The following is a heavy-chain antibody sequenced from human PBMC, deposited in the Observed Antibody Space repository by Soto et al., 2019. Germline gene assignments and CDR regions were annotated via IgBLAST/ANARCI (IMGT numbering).Heavy chain of an antibody. J-gene: IGHJ6*02. CDR1: GGSISSSSYY. Sequence: PSETLSLTCTVSGGSISSSSYYWGWIRQPPGKGLEWIGSIYYSGSTYYNPSLKSRVTISVDTSKNQFSLKLSSVTAADTAVYYCASSAAAGTTYGMDVWGQGTTVTVSS. D-gene: IGHD6-13*01. CDR3: ASSAAAGTTYGMDV. V-gene: IGHV4-39*01. CDR2: IYYSGST.